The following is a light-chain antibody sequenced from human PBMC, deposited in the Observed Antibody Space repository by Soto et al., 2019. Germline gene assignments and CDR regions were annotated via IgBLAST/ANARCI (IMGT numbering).Light chain of an antibody. J-gene: IGKJ5*01. CDR1: QAIGNY. Sequence: DIPMTQSPCSLSASVGDRVTITCRASQAIGNYLNWYQQKPGKAPNLLIFGATTLQSGVPSRFSGSGYGTNFTLIISVLQPEDFAIYYCQQCHATPLTFGQGTRL. V-gene: IGKV1-39*01. CDR2: GAT. CDR3: QQCHATPLT.